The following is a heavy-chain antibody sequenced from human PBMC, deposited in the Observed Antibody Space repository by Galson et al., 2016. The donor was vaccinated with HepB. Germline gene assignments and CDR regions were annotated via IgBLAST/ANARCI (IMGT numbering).Heavy chain of an antibody. CDR2: INPNSGGR. J-gene: IGHJ6*03. CDR3: ARGNQMDYGESYYFYFMDV. Sequence: SVKVSCKASGYTFNSYYLHWVRQAPGQELEWMGWINPNSGGRNYAPKFQGRVTMTRDTSITTAYMELTRLTFGDTALYYCARGNQMDYGESYYFYFMDVWGKGATVTVAS. D-gene: IGHD4-17*01. V-gene: IGHV1-2*02. CDR1: GYTFNSYY.